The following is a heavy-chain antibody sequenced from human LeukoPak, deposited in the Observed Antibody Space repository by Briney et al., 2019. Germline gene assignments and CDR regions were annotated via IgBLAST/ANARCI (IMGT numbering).Heavy chain of an antibody. CDR2: INHSGST. Sequence: SETLSLTCAVYGVSFSGYYWSWIRQPPGKGLEWIGEINHSGSTNYNPSLKSRVTISVDTSKNQFSLKLSSVAAADTAVYYCGRFGTSTEVFDYWGQGTLVTVSS. V-gene: IGHV4-34*01. D-gene: IGHD4-23*01. CDR1: GVSFSGYY. J-gene: IGHJ4*02. CDR3: GRFGTSTEVFDY.